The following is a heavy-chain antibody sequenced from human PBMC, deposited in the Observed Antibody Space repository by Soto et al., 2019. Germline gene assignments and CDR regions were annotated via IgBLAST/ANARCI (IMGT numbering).Heavy chain of an antibody. V-gene: IGHV3-30*18. J-gene: IGHJ3*02. Sequence: QAGGSLRLSCAASGFTFSNYGMHWVRQAPGKGLEWVAVISYDGSNKYYADSVKGRFTISRDNSKNTLYLRMNSLRAEDTAVYYCAKDLGSGSYLFDAFDIWGQGTMVTVSS. CDR3: AKDLGSGSYLFDAFDI. D-gene: IGHD1-26*01. CDR2: ISYDGSNK. CDR1: GFTFSNYG.